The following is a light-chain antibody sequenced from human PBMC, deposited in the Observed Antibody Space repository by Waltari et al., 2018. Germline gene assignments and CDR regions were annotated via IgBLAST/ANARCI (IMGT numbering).Light chain of an antibody. CDR3: QAWDSSTAV. CDR1: KLGDKY. CDR2: QDS. V-gene: IGLV3-1*01. J-gene: IGLJ2*01. Sequence: SYELTQPPSVSVSPGQTASITCSGDKLGDKYACWYQQKPGQSPVLVIYQDSKRPSGIPGRFSGPTDGNTATLTISGTQAMDEADYYCQAWDSSTAVFGGGTKLTVL.